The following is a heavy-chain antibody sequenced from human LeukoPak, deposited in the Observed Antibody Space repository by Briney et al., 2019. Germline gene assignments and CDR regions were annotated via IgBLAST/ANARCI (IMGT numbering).Heavy chain of an antibody. V-gene: IGHV1-2*02. D-gene: IGHD3-22*01. CDR2: SNPNSGGT. J-gene: IGHJ1*01. CDR3: ARAYYYDSSGYAEYFQH. Sequence: ASVKVSCKASGYTFTGYYMHWVRQAPGQGVEWMGWSNPNSGGTNYAQKFQGRVTMTRDTSISTAYMELSRLRSDDTAVYYCARAYYYDSSGYAEYFQHWGQGTLVTVSS. CDR1: GYTFTGYY.